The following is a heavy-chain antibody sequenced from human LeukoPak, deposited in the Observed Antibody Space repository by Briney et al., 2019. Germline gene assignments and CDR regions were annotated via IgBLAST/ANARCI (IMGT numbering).Heavy chain of an antibody. J-gene: IGHJ2*01. CDR2: IYYTGST. CDR3: ARVPYYLEISGFSFDV. V-gene: IGHV4-39*01. CDR1: GDSISRSGYY. D-gene: IGHD3-22*01. Sequence: SETLSLTCTVSGDSISRSGYYWGWIRQPPGKGLEWIGNIYYTGSTYYNSSLKSRITISVDTAKTQSSLTLSSVTAAATAVYYCARVPYYLEISGFSFDVWGRGTLVTVSS.